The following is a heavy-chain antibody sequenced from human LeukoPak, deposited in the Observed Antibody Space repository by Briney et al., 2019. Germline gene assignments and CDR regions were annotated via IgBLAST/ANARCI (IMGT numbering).Heavy chain of an antibody. J-gene: IGHJ4*02. D-gene: IGHD2-2*01. CDR1: GGSFSSYY. CDR3: ARSLGSIVVVPADQYYFDY. V-gene: IGHV4-34*01. Sequence: SETLSLTCAVYGGSFSSYYWSWIRQPPGKGLEWIGEINHSGSTNYNPSLKSRVTISVDTSKNQFSLKLSSVTAADTAVYYCARSLGSIVVVPADQYYFDYWGQGTLVTVSS. CDR2: INHSGST.